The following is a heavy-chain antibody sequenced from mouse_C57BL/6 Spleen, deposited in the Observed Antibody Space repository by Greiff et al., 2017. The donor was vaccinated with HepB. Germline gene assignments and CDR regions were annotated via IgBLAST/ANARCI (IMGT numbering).Heavy chain of an antibody. CDR2: IDPSDSYT. Sequence: QVQLQQPGAELVMPGASVKLSCKASGYTFTSYWMHWVKQRPGQGLEWIGEIDPSDSYTNYNQKFKGKSTLTVDKSSSTAYMQLSSLTSEDSAVYYCARASAYDGPLDYWGQGTTLTVSS. J-gene: IGHJ2*01. D-gene: IGHD2-3*01. CDR1: GYTFTSYW. V-gene: IGHV1-69*01. CDR3: ARASAYDGPLDY.